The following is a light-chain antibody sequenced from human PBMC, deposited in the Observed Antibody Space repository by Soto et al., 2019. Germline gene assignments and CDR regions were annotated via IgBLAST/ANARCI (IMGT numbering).Light chain of an antibody. CDR3: MDSTFLPLT. Sequence: DVVMTQSSLSLPVTLGQPASISCRSSQSLAHCHVNTYLNWFQQRPVQSPRRILSEVSIRDSGVPDRFSRSWSVTHFTLIISRVEVACLGVYYRMDSTFLPLTIGPETSFDIK. V-gene: IGKV2-30*02. CDR1: QSLAHCHVNTY. J-gene: IGKJ3*01. CDR2: EVS.